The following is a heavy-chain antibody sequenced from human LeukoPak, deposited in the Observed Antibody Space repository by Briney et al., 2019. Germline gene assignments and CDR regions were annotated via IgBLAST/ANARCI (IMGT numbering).Heavy chain of an antibody. J-gene: IGHJ3*01. CDR3: VRADTAMITPQDAFDV. CDR1: GYTFTNYG. Sequence: ASVKVSCKTSGYTFTNYGISWVRQAPGQGLEWMGWISSYNGNTHYARELQGRLTVTTDTSTKTAYMELRSLTSDDTAVYYCVRADTAMITPQDAFDVWGQGTMLTVSS. V-gene: IGHV1-18*01. D-gene: IGHD5-18*01. CDR2: ISSYNGNT.